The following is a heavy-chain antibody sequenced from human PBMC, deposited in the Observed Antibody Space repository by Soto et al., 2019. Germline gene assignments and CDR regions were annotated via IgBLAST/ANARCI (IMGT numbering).Heavy chain of an antibody. CDR3: ARGIAAAGLYSSGSGGNWFDP. D-gene: IGHD6-13*01. J-gene: IGHJ5*02. CDR1: GFTFSSYA. V-gene: IGHV3-30-3*01. Sequence: GGSLRLSCAASGFTFSSYAMHWVRQAPGKGLEWVAVISYDGSNKYYADSVKGRFTISRDNSKNTLYLQMNSLRAEDTAVYYCARGIAAAGLYSSGSGGNWFDPWGQGTLVTVSS. CDR2: ISYDGSNK.